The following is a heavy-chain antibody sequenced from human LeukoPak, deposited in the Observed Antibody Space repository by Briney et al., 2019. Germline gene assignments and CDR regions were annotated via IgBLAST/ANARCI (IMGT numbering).Heavy chain of an antibody. J-gene: IGHJ4*02. Sequence: GASVKVSFKASGYTFTGYYMHWVRQAPGQGLEWMGRINPNSGGTNYAQKFQGRVTMTRDTSISTAYMELSRLRSDDTAVYYCARVGYCTNGVCYIIFDYWGQGTLVTVSS. CDR3: ARVGYCTNGVCYIIFDY. CDR2: INPNSGGT. CDR1: GYTFTGYY. D-gene: IGHD2-8*01. V-gene: IGHV1-2*06.